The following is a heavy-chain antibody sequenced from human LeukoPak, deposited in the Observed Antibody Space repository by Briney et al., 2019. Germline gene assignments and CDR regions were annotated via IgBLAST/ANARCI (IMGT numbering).Heavy chain of an antibody. D-gene: IGHD7-27*01. Sequence: PSETLSLTCAVSGYSISSAFYWGWIRQSPGKGLEWIGTIHYSGGTSYNPSLKSRVSISVDTSKNQFSLKLRSVTAAETAVYYCARGFRGDNFDYWGQGTLVTVSS. J-gene: IGHJ4*02. CDR2: IHYSGGT. V-gene: IGHV4-38-2*01. CDR1: GYSISSAFY. CDR3: ARGFRGDNFDY.